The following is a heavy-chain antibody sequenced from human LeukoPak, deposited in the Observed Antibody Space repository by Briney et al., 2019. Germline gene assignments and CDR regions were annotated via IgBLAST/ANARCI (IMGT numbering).Heavy chain of an antibody. D-gene: IGHD3-22*01. Sequence: SETLSLTCAVYGGSFSGYYWSWIRQPPGKGLEWIGEINHSGSTNYNPSLKSRVTISVDTSKNQFSLKLSSVTAADTAVYYCAREEELDYYDSSGYYNAFDIWGQGTMVTVSS. CDR2: INHSGST. V-gene: IGHV4-34*01. CDR1: GGSFSGYY. J-gene: IGHJ3*02. CDR3: AREEELDYYDSSGYYNAFDI.